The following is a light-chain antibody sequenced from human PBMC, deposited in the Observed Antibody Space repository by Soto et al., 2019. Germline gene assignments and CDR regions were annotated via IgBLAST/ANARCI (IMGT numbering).Light chain of an antibody. V-gene: IGLV2-14*01. J-gene: IGLJ2*01. CDR3: SPYTGRNTLV. Sequence: QSALTQPASVSGSPGQSITISCTGTSSDVGGYVYVSWYQQHPGKAPKLMIYEVSHRPSGVSDRFSGSKSGNTASLTISGLQTEDEADYYCSPYTGRNTLVFGGGTKLTVL. CDR2: EVS. CDR1: SSDVGGYVY.